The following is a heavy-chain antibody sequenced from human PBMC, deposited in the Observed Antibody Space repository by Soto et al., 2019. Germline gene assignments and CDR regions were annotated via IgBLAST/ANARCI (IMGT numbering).Heavy chain of an antibody. J-gene: IGHJ6*02. V-gene: IGHV3-7*01. CDR1: GFTFSSYW. CDR2: IKQDGSEK. CDR3: ARDREWAGLGMDV. D-gene: IGHD3-3*01. Sequence: SLILSCAASGFTFSSYWMSWVRQAPGKGLEWVANIKQDGSEKYYVDSVKGRFTISRDNAKNSLYLQMNSLRAEDTAVYYCARDREWAGLGMDVWGQGTTVTVSS.